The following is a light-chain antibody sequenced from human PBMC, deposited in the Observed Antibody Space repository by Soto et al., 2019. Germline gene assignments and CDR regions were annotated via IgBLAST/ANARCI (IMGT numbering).Light chain of an antibody. CDR1: SSNIGSNY. CDR3: GTWDSSLSAVV. Sequence: QSVLTQPPSVSAAPGQKVTISCSGSSSNIGSNYVSWYQQLPGTAPKLLIYDNNKRPSGIPDRFSGSKSGTSATLGITGLQSGDEADDHCGTWDSSLSAVVFGGGTKLTVL. CDR2: DNN. J-gene: IGLJ2*01. V-gene: IGLV1-51*01.